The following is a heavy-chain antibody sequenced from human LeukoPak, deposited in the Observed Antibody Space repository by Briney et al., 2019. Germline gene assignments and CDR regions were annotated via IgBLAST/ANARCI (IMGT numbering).Heavy chain of an antibody. CDR1: GFTFTSST. J-gene: IGHJ4*02. CDR2: IVLGSGIT. Sequence: SAKVSCKASGFTFTSSTVQWVRQARGQRLEWMGWIVLGSGITNYAQRFQERVTITRDMSTSTAYMELSSLRSEDTAVYYCAAFMGATPDYWGQGTLVTVSS. D-gene: IGHD1-26*01. V-gene: IGHV1-58*01. CDR3: AAFMGATPDY.